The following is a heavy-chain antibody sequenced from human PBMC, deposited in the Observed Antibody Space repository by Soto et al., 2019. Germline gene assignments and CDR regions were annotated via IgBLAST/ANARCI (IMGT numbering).Heavy chain of an antibody. Sequence: GGSLRLSCAASGFTFSNFDMNWVRQAPGKGLEWVSHVSGSGDVTFHADSVKGRFTISRDNAKNSLYLQMNSLRAEDTAVYYCARESYEFWSGYYIDYWGQGTLVTVSS. CDR2: VSGSGDVT. J-gene: IGHJ4*02. D-gene: IGHD3-3*01. CDR3: ARESYEFWSGYYIDY. V-gene: IGHV3-48*04. CDR1: GFTFSNFD.